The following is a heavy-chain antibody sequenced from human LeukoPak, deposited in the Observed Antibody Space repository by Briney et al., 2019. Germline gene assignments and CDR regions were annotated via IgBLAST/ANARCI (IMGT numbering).Heavy chain of an antibody. V-gene: IGHV3-64*01. CDR2: ISSNGGST. CDR3: ARVSVAGTDY. Sequence: GGSLRLSCAASGFTFSSYAMHWVRQAPGKGPEYVSAISSNGGSTYYANSVKGRFTISRDNSKNTLYLQMNSLRAEDTAVYYCARVSVAGTDYWGQGTLVTVSS. J-gene: IGHJ4*02. CDR1: GFTFSSYA. D-gene: IGHD6-19*01.